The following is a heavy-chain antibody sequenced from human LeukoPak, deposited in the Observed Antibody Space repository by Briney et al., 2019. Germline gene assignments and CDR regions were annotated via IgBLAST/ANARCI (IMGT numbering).Heavy chain of an antibody. J-gene: IGHJ6*03. CDR3: ARDGVFRFEVGDVYYYYMDV. V-gene: IGHV1-2*02. CDR2: INPNSGDT. D-gene: IGHD2-21*02. Sequence: ASVKVSCKASGYIFTGYYIHWVRQAPGQGLVWMGWINPNSGDTKYAQKFQGRVTMTRDTSNNTVYMDLTRLIFDDTAMYYCARDGVFRFEVGDVYYYYMDVWGKGTTVIISS. CDR1: GYIFTGYY.